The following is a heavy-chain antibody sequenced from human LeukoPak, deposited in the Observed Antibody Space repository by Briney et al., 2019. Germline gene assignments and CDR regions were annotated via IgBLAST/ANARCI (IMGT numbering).Heavy chain of an antibody. J-gene: IGHJ5*02. D-gene: IGHD1-1*01. Sequence: GGSLRLSCAASGFTFSSYEMNWVRQAPGKGLEWVSYISSSGSTIYYADSVKGRFTISRDNAKNSLYLRMNSLRAEDTAVYYCARDRSHEEYINWFDPWGQGTLVTVSS. CDR3: ARDRSHEEYINWFDP. CDR2: ISSSGSTI. V-gene: IGHV3-48*03. CDR1: GFTFSSYE.